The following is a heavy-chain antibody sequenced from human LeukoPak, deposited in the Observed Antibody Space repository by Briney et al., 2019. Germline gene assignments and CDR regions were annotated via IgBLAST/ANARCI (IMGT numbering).Heavy chain of an antibody. CDR2: VYYSGTT. CDR3: ARSDRDLWYFDL. J-gene: IGHJ2*01. CDR1: GGSISTYY. Sequence: PSETLSLTCTVPGGSISTYYWSWIRQPPGKGLEWIRYVYYSGTTNYKYKSSLKSRVTISVDTSKNQFSLRLSSVTAADTAVYYCARSDRDLWYFDLWGRGALVTVSS. V-gene: IGHV4-59*01.